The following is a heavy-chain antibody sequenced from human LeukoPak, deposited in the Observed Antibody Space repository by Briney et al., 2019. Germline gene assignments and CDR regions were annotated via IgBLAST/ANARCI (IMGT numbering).Heavy chain of an antibody. CDR3: ASDGSGVGATGLDY. V-gene: IGHV4-39*01. D-gene: IGHD1-26*01. J-gene: IGHJ4*02. CDR2: IYYSGST. Sequence: PETLSLTCTVSGGSISSSSYYWGWIRQPPGKGLEWIGSIYYSGSTYYNPSLKSRVTISVDTSKNQFSLKLSSVTAADTAVYYCASDGSGVGATGLDYWGQGTLVTVSS. CDR1: GGSISSSSYY.